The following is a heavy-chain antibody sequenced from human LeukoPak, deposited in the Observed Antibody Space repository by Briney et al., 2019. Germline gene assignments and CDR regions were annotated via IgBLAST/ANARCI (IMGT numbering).Heavy chain of an antibody. CDR1: GHTFTNYD. V-gene: IGHV1-8*01. D-gene: IGHD2-21*02. CDR3: ARCTGGDCGGAFDI. Sequence: GASVKVSCKTSGHTFTNYDINWLRQATGQGLEWMGWMNPNTGNEDSAQKFQGRVTMTRNISISTAYMGLSSLRFEDTAVYYCARCTGGDCGGAFDIWGQGTMVTVSS. CDR2: MNPNTGNE. J-gene: IGHJ3*02.